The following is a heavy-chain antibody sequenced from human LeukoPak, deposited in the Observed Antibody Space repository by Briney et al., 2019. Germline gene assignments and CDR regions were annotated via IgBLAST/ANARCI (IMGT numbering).Heavy chain of an antibody. CDR1: GFTFSSHA. D-gene: IGHD3-10*01. CDR3: AKRATLGVTYYYVSGTTLIDY. CDR2: ISGGGETT. Sequence: PGGSLRLSCTASGFTFSSHAMTWVRQAPGKGLEWVSGISGGGETTNYADSVKGRFTISRDNSKNTLYLQMHSLRAEDTAVYYCAKRATLGVTYYYVSGTTLIDYWGQGTLVTISS. J-gene: IGHJ4*02. V-gene: IGHV3-23*01.